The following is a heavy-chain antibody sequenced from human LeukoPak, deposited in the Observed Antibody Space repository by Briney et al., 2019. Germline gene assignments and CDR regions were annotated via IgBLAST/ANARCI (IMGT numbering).Heavy chain of an antibody. CDR1: GDSVTSNSAA. V-gene: IGHV6-1*01. J-gene: IGHJ4*02. D-gene: IGHD3-22*01. CDR2: TYYRSKWNN. CDR3: VREAGGYTN. Sequence: PSQTLSLTCAISGDSVTSNSAAWNWIRQSPSRRLEWVGRTYYRSKWNNDYEESMRSRITINPDTSKNQFSLQLNSVTPEETGVYYCVREAGGYTNWGQGTLVTVSS.